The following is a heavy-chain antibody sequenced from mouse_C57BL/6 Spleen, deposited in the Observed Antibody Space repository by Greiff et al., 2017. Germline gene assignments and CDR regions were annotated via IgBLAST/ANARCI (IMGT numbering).Heavy chain of an antibody. CDR1: GFTFSDYY. Sequence: EVMLVESEGGLVQPGSSMKLSCTASGFTFSDYYMAWVRQVPEKGLEWVANINYDGSSTYYLDSLKSRFIISRDNAKNILYLQMGSLKSEDTATYYCARGIYYYGSSYWYFDVWGTGTTVTVSS. D-gene: IGHD1-1*01. CDR2: INYDGSST. J-gene: IGHJ1*03. V-gene: IGHV5-16*01. CDR3: ARGIYYYGSSYWYFDV.